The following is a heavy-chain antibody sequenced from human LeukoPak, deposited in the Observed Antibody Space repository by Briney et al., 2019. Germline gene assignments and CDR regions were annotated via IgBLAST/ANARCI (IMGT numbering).Heavy chain of an antibody. J-gene: IGHJ4*02. CDR1: GFTFSSYA. CDR3: TRDQEGSDY. V-gene: IGHV3-30-3*01. CDR2: ISYNGSNK. Sequence: PGGSLRLSCAASGFTFSSYAMSWVRQAPGKGLEWVAVISYNGSNKYYADSVKGRFTISRDNAENLLYLQMNSLRAEDMAVYYCTRDQEGSDYWGQGTLVTVSS.